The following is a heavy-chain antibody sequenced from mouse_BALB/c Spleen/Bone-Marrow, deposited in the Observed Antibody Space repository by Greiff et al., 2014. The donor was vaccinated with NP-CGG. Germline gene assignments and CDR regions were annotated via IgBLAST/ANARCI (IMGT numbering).Heavy chain of an antibody. V-gene: IGHV3-8*02. D-gene: IGHD4-1*01. J-gene: IGHJ2*01. CDR2: ITYSANT. CDR3: ATGYYFDY. Sequence: KLEYMGYITYSANTYYNPSLKSRLSITRDTSKNQYYLQLNSVTTEDTATYYCATGYYFDYWGQGTTLTVSS.